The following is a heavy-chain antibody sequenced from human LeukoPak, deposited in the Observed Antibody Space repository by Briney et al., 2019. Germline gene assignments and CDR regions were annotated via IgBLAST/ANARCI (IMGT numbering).Heavy chain of an antibody. CDR1: GFTVSSNY. D-gene: IGHD5-18*01. CDR3: ATQTVDTAMVMLMGYYYGMDV. V-gene: IGHV3-53*01. CDR2: IYSGGST. Sequence: GGSLRLSCAASGFTVSSNYMSWVRQAPGKGLEWVSVIYSGGSTYYADSVKGRFTISRDNSKNTLYLQMNSLRAEDTAVYYCATQTVDTAMVMLMGYYYGMDVWGQGTTVTVSS. J-gene: IGHJ6*02.